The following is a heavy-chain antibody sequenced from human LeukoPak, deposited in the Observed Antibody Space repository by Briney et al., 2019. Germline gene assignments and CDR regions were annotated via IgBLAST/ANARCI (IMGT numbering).Heavy chain of an antibody. J-gene: IGHJ6*02. CDR1: GYTFTGYY. CDR2: INPNSGGT. CDR3: ARAYCSSTSCYGAGYYYYYYGMDV. Sequence: GASVKVSCKASGYTFTGYYMHWVRQAPGQGLEWMGWINPNSGGTNYAQKFQGRVTMTRDTSISTAYMELSRLRSDDTAVYYCARAYCSSTSCYGAGYYYYYYGMDVWGQGTTVTVSS. D-gene: IGHD2-2*01. V-gene: IGHV1-2*02.